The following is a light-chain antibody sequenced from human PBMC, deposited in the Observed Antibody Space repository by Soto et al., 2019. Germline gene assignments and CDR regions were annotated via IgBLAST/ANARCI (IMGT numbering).Light chain of an antibody. Sequence: EIVMTQSPATLSVSQGERATLSCRASQSISSELAWYQQIPGQAPRLLIYGASTRATGIPARFSGSGSGSEFTLTITSLQSEDVGVYYCQQYNGWPRTFGQGTKVEIK. V-gene: IGKV3-15*01. CDR1: QSISSE. CDR2: GAS. J-gene: IGKJ1*01. CDR3: QQYNGWPRT.